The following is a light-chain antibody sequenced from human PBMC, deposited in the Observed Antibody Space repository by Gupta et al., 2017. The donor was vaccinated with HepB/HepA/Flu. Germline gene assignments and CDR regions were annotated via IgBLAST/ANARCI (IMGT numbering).Light chain of an antibody. Sequence: QSVLTQPPSASGTPGQRVTIFCSGSSSNVENNYVYWYQHLTGAAPKLLIYRNNERPSGVPDRCSGSKSGTSAALAISGLRSEDEADYYCAAWDTSLSGHVVFGGGTKLTVL. V-gene: IGLV1-47*01. CDR2: RNN. J-gene: IGLJ2*01. CDR3: AAWDTSLSGHVV. CDR1: SSNVENNY.